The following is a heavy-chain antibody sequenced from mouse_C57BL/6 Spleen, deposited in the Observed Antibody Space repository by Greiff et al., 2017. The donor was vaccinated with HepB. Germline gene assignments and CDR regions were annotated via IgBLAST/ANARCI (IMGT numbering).Heavy chain of an antibody. D-gene: IGHD1-1*01. CDR3: ARDYGSSYGSYFDV. Sequence: QVQLKESGAELARPGASVKLSCKASGYTFTSYGISWVKQRTGQGLEWIGEIYPRSGNTYYNEKVKGKATLTADKSSSTAYMELRSLTSEDSAVYFCARDYGSSYGSYFDVWGTGTTVTVSS. CDR1: GYTFTSYG. CDR2: IYPRSGNT. J-gene: IGHJ1*03. V-gene: IGHV1-81*01.